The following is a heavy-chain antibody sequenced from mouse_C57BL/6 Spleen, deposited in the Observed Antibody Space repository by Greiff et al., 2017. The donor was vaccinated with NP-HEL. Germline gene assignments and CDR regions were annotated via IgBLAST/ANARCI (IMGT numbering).Heavy chain of an antibody. V-gene: IGHV1-85*01. CDR1: GYTFTSYD. CDR3: ASDGSSYRFAY. CDR2: IYPRDGST. Sequence: LVESGPELVKPGASVKLSCKASGYTFTSYDINWVKQRPGQGLEWIGWIYPRDGSTKYNEKFKGKATLTVDTSSSTAYMELHSLTSEDSAVYFCASDGSSYRFAYWGQGTLVTVSA. D-gene: IGHD1-1*01. J-gene: IGHJ3*01.